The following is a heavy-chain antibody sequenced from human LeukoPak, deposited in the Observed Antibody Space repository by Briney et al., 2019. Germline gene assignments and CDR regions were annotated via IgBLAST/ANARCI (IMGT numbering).Heavy chain of an antibody. CDR1: GGTFSSYA. J-gene: IGHJ4*02. CDR2: IIPIFGTA. CDR3: AREGPYSSSFDY. D-gene: IGHD6-13*01. Sequence: SVKVSCKASGGTFSSYAISWVRQAPGQGLEWMGGIIPIFGTANYAQKFQGRVTITADESTSTAYMELSSLRSEDAAVYYCAREGPYSSSFDYWGQGTLVTVSS. V-gene: IGHV1-69*13.